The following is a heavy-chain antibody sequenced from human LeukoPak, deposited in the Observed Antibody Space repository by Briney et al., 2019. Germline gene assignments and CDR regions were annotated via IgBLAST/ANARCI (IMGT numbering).Heavy chain of an antibody. CDR1: GYTFTSYG. CDR3: ARDPERHPYYYYGMDV. Sequence: ASVKVSCKASGYTFTSYGISWVRQAPGQGLEWMGWISAYNGNTNYAQKLQGRVTMTTDTSTSTAYMELRSLRSDDTAVYYCARDPERHPYYYYGMDVWGQGTTVTVSS. CDR2: ISAYNGNT. V-gene: IGHV1-18*01. D-gene: IGHD1-1*01. J-gene: IGHJ6*02.